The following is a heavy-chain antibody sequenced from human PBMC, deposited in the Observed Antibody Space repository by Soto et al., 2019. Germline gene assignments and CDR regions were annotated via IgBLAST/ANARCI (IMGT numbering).Heavy chain of an antibody. CDR2: IYYSGSS. CDR1: GGSISSYY. D-gene: IGHD2-2*01. J-gene: IGHJ4*02. Sequence: SETLSLTCTVSGGSISSYYWSWIRQPPGKGLEWIGYIYYSGSSNYNPSLKSRVTISVDTSKNQFSLKLNSVTAADTAVYYCARYYCTSTTCYYFDYWGQGTLVTVSS. CDR3: ARYYCTSTTCYYFDY. V-gene: IGHV4-59*01.